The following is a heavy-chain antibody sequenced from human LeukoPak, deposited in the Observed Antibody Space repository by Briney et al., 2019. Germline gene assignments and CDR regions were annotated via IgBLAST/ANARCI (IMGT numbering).Heavy chain of an antibody. J-gene: IGHJ4*02. CDR1: GFTFSNAW. CDR3: TTDLYSYGRYFDY. D-gene: IGHD5-18*01. V-gene: IGHV3-15*01. Sequence: GGSLRLFCAASGFTFSNAWMSWVRQAPGKGLEWVGRIKSKTDGGTTDYAAPVKGRFTISRDDSKNTLYLQMNSLKTEDTAVYYCTTDLYSYGRYFDYWGQGTLVTVSS. CDR2: IKSKTDGGTT.